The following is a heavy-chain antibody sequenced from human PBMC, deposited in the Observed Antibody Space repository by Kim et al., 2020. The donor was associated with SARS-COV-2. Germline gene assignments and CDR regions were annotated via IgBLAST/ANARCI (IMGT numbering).Heavy chain of an antibody. CDR1: GGSFSGYY. CDR2: INHSGST. J-gene: IGHJ4*02. V-gene: IGHV4-34*01. D-gene: IGHD3-3*01. CDR3: ARGGIVVVPAAITYYDFWSGYCPFDY. Sequence: SETLSLTCAVYGGSFSGYYWSWIRQPPGKGLEWIGEINHSGSTNYNPSLKSRVTISVDTSKNQFSLKLSSVTAADTAVYYCARGGIVVVPAAITYYDFWSGYCPFDYWGQGTLVTVSS.